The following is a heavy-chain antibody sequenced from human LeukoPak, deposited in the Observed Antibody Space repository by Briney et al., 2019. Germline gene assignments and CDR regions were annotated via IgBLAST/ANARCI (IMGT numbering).Heavy chain of an antibody. CDR1: GFTFRSYW. CDR2: IKEDGSEK. D-gene: IGHD5-18*01. CDR3: ARDHNYGNDY. J-gene: IGHJ4*02. Sequence: GGSLRLSCAASGFTFRSYWMSWVRQAPGKGLEWVANIKEDGSEKYYVDSVKGRFTISRDSAKNSLYLQMNSLRVEDTAVYYCARDHNYGNDYWGQGTLVTVSS. V-gene: IGHV3-7*03.